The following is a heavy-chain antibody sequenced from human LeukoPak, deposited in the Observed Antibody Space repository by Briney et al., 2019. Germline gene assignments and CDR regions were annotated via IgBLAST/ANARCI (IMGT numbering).Heavy chain of an antibody. D-gene: IGHD5-12*01. V-gene: IGHV3-48*02. Sequence: GGSLRLSCAASGFTFSSYSMNWVRQAPGKGREWVSYISSSSSTIYYADSVKGRFTISRDNAKNSLYLQMNSLRDEDTAVYYCARTGSGYDLGSYYYGMDVWGQGTTVTVSS. CDR2: ISSSSSTI. J-gene: IGHJ6*02. CDR3: ARTGSGYDLGSYYYGMDV. CDR1: GFTFSSYS.